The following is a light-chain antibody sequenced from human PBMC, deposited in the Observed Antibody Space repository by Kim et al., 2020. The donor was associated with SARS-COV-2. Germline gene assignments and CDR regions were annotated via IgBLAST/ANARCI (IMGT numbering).Light chain of an antibody. V-gene: IGKV3-15*01. J-gene: IGKJ4*01. CDR1: RSVSSN. Sequence: EIVMTQSPATLSVSPGERATLSCRASRSVSSNLAWYQQKPGQAPRLLIYAASTRATGIPARFSGSGSGTEFTLTVSSLQSEDFAVYYCQQYNNWHLTFGGGTKVDIK. CDR3: QQYNNWHLT. CDR2: AAS.